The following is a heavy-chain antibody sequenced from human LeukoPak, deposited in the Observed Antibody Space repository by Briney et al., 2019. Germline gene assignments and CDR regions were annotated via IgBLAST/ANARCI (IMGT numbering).Heavy chain of an antibody. D-gene: IGHD6-19*01. V-gene: IGHV6-1*01. Sequence: SQTLSVTCAISGDSVSSKNAAWIWIRQSPSRGLEWLGRTYYRSKWYNDNAESVKGRISINPDTSKNQFSLQLNSVTPEDTAVYYCARGFSSGWLDYWGRGTLVTVSS. CDR1: GDSVSSKNAA. CDR2: TYYRSKWYN. J-gene: IGHJ4*02. CDR3: ARGFSSGWLDY.